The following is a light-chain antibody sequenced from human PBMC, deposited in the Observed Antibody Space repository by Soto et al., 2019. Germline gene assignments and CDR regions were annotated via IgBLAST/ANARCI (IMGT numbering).Light chain of an antibody. V-gene: IGKV3-20*01. J-gene: IGKJ5*01. Sequence: EIVLTQSPGTLSLSPGERATLSCRASQSITSSYLAWYQQKPGQAPRLLIYGASNRATGIPDRFSGSGSATDFTLTISRLEPEDFAVYYCQQYHRSPITFGQGTRLEIK. CDR2: GAS. CDR3: QQYHRSPIT. CDR1: QSITSSY.